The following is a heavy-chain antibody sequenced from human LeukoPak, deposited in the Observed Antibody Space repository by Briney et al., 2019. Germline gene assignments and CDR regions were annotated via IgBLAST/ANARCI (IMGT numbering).Heavy chain of an antibody. J-gene: IGHJ3*02. CDR2: ISSSGSTI. D-gene: IGHD6-13*01. CDR1: RFTFSSYE. CDR3: AREAAADVFDI. Sequence: SGGSLRLSCAASRFTFSSYEMNGVRQTPGKGLEWVSYISSSGSTISYADSVKGRFTISRDNAKNSLYLQMNSLRADDTAVYYCAREAAADVFDIWGQGTMVTVSS. V-gene: IGHV3-48*03.